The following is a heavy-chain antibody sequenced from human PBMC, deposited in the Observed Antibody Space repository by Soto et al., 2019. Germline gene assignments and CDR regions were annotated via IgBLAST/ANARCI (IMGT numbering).Heavy chain of an antibody. V-gene: IGHV4-34*01. CDR1: DGSFSSGDYD. CDR3: ARVERGTATTVVDAFDI. CDR2: INHSGST. J-gene: IGHJ3*02. Sequence: PSGTLFLTCTVSDGSFSSGDYDGSLVRQPPGKGLEWIGEINHSGSTNYNPSLKSRVTISVDTSKNQFTLKMSSVTAADTALYYCARVERGTATTVVDAFDIWGPGTMVTVSS. D-gene: IGHD1-1*01.